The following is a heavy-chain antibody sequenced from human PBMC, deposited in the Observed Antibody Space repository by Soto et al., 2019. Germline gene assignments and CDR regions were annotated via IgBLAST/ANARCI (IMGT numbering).Heavy chain of an antibody. D-gene: IGHD6-25*01. CDR1: GFTFSSYA. Sequence: EVQLLESGGGLVQPGGSLRLSCAASGFTFSSYAMSWVRQAPGKGLEWVSAISGSGGSTYYADSVKGRFTISRDNSKNTLYLQMDSLRAEDTAMYYCARVDSSSTAATGFDYWGQGALVTVSS. V-gene: IGHV3-23*01. CDR2: ISGSGGST. J-gene: IGHJ4*02. CDR3: ARVDSSSTAATGFDY.